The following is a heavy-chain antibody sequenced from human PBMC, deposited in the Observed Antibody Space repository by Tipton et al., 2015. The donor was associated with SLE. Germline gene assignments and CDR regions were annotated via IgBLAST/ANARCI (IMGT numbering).Heavy chain of an antibody. V-gene: IGHV5-51*03. CDR3: ARLYWSSTGCVKAECFHL. D-gene: IGHD2-2*01. CDR1: GYSFTSYW. J-gene: IGHJ1*01. CDR2: IYPGDSDT. Sequence: QLVQSGAEVKKPGESLKISCKGSGYSFTSYWIGWVRQMPGKGLEWMGIIYPGDSDTRYSPVFQGQVTISADKSISTAYLQWSSRKATDTAMYCCARLYWSSTGCVKAECFHLWGLGTLGTVSP.